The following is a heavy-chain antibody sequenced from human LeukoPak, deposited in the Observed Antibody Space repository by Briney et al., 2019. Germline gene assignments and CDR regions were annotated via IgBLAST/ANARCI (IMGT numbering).Heavy chain of an antibody. V-gene: IGHV3-48*03. CDR1: GFSFSNYE. CDR2: ISESGTTM. D-gene: IGHD5-12*01. Sequence: PGGSLRLSCAASGFSFSNYEMNWVRQAPGEGLEWVSYISESGTTMYYADSVKGRFTISRDNSKNTLYLQMNSLRAEDTAVYYCAKDVYSGPFDYWGQGTLVTVSS. J-gene: IGHJ4*02. CDR3: AKDVYSGPFDY.